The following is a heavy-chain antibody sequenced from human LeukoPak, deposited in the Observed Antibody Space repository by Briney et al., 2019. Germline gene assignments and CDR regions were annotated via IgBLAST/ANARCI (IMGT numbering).Heavy chain of an antibody. Sequence: SQTLSLTCAASGGSISSGGYSWSWIRQPPGKGLEWIGYIYHSGSTYYNPSLKSRVTISVDRSKNQFSLKLSSVTAADTAVYYCARAASNYYDSSGYTTYFDYWGQGTLVTVSS. V-gene: IGHV4-30-2*01. D-gene: IGHD3-22*01. CDR3: ARAASNYYDSSGYTTYFDY. CDR1: GGSISSGGYS. CDR2: IYHSGST. J-gene: IGHJ4*02.